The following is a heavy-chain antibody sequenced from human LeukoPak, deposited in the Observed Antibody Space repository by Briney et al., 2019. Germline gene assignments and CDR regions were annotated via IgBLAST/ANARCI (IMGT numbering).Heavy chain of an antibody. D-gene: IGHD6-19*01. Sequence: GGSLRLSCAASGFTFSSYAMSWVRQAPGKGLEWVSAISSSGGSTYHADSVKGRFTISRDNSKNTLYLQMYSLRAEDTAVYYCARDLFSSRGYWGQGTLVTVSS. CDR2: ISSSGGST. CDR3: ARDLFSSRGY. CDR1: GFTFSSYA. V-gene: IGHV3-23*01. J-gene: IGHJ4*02.